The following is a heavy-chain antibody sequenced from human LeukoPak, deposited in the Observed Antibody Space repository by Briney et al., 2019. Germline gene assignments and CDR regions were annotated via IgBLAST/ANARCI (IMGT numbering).Heavy chain of an antibody. J-gene: IGHJ4*02. V-gene: IGHV4-59*08. Sequence: KASETLSLTCTVSGGSISTYYWTWIRQPPGKGLEWIGFIYYSGITKYNPSLESRVTISLDMSKNQFSLRLSSVTAADTAVYYCVRRLAVTGKYYFDYWGQGTLVTVSS. CDR1: GGSISTYY. CDR2: IYYSGIT. D-gene: IGHD6-19*01. CDR3: VRRLAVTGKYYFDY.